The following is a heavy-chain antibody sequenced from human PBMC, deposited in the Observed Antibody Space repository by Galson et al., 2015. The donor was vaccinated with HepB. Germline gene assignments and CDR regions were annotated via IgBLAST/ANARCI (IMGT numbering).Heavy chain of an antibody. CDR1: GFTFSSYG. D-gene: IGHD3-22*01. CDR3: ARDEDYYDSSGGLGY. CDR2: IWYDGSNK. Sequence: SLRLSCAASGFTFSSYGMHWVRQAPGKGLEWVAVIWYDGSNKYYADSVKGRFTISRDNPKNTLYLQMNSLRAEDTAVYYCARDEDYYDSSGGLGYWGQGTLVTVSS. V-gene: IGHV3-33*01. J-gene: IGHJ4*02.